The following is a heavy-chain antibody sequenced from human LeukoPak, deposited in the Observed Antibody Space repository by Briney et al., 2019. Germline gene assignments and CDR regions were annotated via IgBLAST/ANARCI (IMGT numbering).Heavy chain of an antibody. CDR1: GYPFTGYH. D-gene: IGHD7-27*01. CDR3: AALGSRVKMRVDP. CDR2: IYPDSGDI. J-gene: IGHJ5*02. V-gene: IGHV1-2*02. Sequence: ASVKLSCKASGYPFTGYHVQRVRQAPGQGLEWLGRIYPDSGDIIYAQKFQGRVTMTRDTSISTAYIVLSRLTSDDTAVYYCAALGSRVKMRVDPWGQGTPVAVSS.